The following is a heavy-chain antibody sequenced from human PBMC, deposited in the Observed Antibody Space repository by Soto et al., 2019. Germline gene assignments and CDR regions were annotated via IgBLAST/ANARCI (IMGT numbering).Heavy chain of an antibody. V-gene: IGHV3-23*01. CDR3: AKTVAGGSGSYIYYYYGMDV. J-gene: IGHJ6*04. D-gene: IGHD3-10*01. Sequence: ASACTIGCYAVLWILQTPRKELEWVSSISGSGGSTYYADSVKGRFTISRDNYKNTLYLQMNSLRAEDTAVYYCAKTVAGGSGSYIYYYYGMDVWGKGTTVTVSS. CDR2: ISGSGGST. CDR1: ACTIGCYA.